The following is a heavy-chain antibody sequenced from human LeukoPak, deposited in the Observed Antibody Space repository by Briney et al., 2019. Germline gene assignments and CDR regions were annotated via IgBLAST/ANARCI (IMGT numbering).Heavy chain of an antibody. D-gene: IGHD5-18*01. CDR1: GFTFSSYA. CDR2: IKQDGSEK. Sequence: PGGSLRLSCAASGFTFSSYAMSWVRQAPGKGLEWVANIKQDGSEKYYVDSVKGRFTISRDNAKNSLYLQMNSLRAEDTAVYYCARVDTPPTDYYYMDVWGKGTTVTVSS. CDR3: ARVDTPPTDYYYMDV. V-gene: IGHV3-7*01. J-gene: IGHJ6*03.